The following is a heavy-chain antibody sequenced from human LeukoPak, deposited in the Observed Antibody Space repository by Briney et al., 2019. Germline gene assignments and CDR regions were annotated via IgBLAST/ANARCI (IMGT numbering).Heavy chain of an antibody. CDR3: ARGGYYYDSSGYSHLPDY. V-gene: IGHV1-69*01. D-gene: IGHD3-22*01. J-gene: IGHJ4*02. CDR2: IIPIVGTA. Sequence: SVKVSCKASGGTFSSYAFSWVRQAPGQGLEWMGGIIPIVGTANYAQMFQGRVTITADESTSTAYMELSSLRSEDTAVYYCARGGYYYDSSGYSHLPDYWGQGTLVTVSA. CDR1: GGTFSSYA.